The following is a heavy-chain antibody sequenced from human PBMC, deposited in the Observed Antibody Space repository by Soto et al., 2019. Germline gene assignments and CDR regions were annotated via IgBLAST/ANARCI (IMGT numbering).Heavy chain of an antibody. CDR2: IIPIFGTA. D-gene: IGHD6-25*01. CDR3: ARAAGTYYYYGMDV. Sequence: QVQLVQSGTEVKKRGSSVKVSCKASGGTISSYAIRWVRQAPEQELEWMGGIIPIFGTANYAQKFQGRVTITADESTSTAYMELSSLRSEDTAVYYCARAAGTYYYYGMDVWGQGTTVTVSS. CDR1: GGTISSYA. J-gene: IGHJ6*02. V-gene: IGHV1-69*12.